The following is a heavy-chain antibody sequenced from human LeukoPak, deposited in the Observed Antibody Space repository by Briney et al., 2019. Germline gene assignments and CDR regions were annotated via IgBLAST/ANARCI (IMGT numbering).Heavy chain of an antibody. Sequence: GGSLRLSCAAPGFTFSSYSMNWVRQAPGKGLEWVSYISSSSSTIYYADSVKGRFTISRDNAKNSLYLLMNSLRAEDTAVYYCAPDGDTSCCYWGQGTLVTVSS. CDR1: GFTFSSYS. D-gene: IGHD2-2*01. J-gene: IGHJ4*02. CDR2: ISSSSSTI. CDR3: APDGDTSCCY. V-gene: IGHV3-48*01.